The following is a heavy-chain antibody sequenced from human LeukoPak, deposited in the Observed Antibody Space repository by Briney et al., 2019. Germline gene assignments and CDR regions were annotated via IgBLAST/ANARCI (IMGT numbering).Heavy chain of an antibody. Sequence: GASVKVSCKASGYSFNNYGISWVRQAPGQGLEWMGWISVYNGNTNYAQRLQGRVTMSTDTSTSTAYMELRSLKSDDTAVYYCVRGSSWPPYFFDYWGQGTLVTVSS. CDR1: GYSFNNYG. J-gene: IGHJ4*02. CDR2: ISVYNGNT. CDR3: VRGSSWPPYFFDY. V-gene: IGHV1-18*01. D-gene: IGHD6-13*01.